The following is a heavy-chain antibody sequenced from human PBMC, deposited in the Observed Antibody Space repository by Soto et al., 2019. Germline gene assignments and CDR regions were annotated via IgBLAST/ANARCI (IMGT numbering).Heavy chain of an antibody. CDR1: GITISNYP. CDR3: VKDDGGYPSTAPH. D-gene: IGHD3-22*01. J-gene: IGHJ4*02. Sequence: SGGSLRLSCAASGITISNYPMSWVRQAPWKGLDWVSGISGSGDRTYYGDSAKGRFTISKDISKNSLSLQLDSLGVEDTAVYFCVKDDGGYPSTAPHWGQGTLVTGST. V-gene: IGHV3-23*01. CDR2: ISGSGDRT.